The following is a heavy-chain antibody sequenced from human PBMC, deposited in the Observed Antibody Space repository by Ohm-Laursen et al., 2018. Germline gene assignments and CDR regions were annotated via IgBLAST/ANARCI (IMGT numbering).Heavy chain of an antibody. J-gene: IGHJ4*02. V-gene: IGHV3-9*01. Sequence: SLRLSCSASGFTFDDYAMHWVRQAPGKGLEWVSGISWNSGSIGYADSVKGRFTISRDNAKNSLYLQMNSLRAEDTAVYYCARRNYFDYWGQGTLVTVSS. CDR2: ISWNSGSI. CDR3: ARRNYFDY. CDR1: GFTFDDYA.